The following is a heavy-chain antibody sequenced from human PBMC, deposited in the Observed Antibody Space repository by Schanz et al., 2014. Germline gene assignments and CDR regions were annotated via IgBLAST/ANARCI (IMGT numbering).Heavy chain of an antibody. CDR3: AKQHGVIQQVSDY. D-gene: IGHD3-22*01. CDR2: INGNGGIT. CDR1: GFTFSTYA. V-gene: IGHV3-23*04. Sequence: EVQLVESGGGLVKPGGSLRLSCSASGFTFSTYAMSWVRQAPGKGLEWVSAINGNGGITYYADPVKGRFTISRDNSENTLYLQMNSLRAEDTAVYYCAKQHGVIQQVSDYWGQGTLVTVSS. J-gene: IGHJ4*02.